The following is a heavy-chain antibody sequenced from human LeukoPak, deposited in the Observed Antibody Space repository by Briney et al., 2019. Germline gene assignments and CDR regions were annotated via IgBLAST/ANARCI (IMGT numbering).Heavy chain of an antibody. CDR2: IIPIFGTA. J-gene: IGHJ4*02. Sequence: GASVKVSCKASGGTFSSYAISWVRQAPGQGLEWMGGIIPIFGTANYAQKFQGRVTITADESTSTAYMELSSLRSEDTAVYYCARDRTHYYDSSGYSSAALYYFDYWGQGTLVTVSS. V-gene: IGHV1-69*13. CDR1: GGTFSSYA. CDR3: ARDRTHYYDSSGYSSAALYYFDY. D-gene: IGHD3-22*01.